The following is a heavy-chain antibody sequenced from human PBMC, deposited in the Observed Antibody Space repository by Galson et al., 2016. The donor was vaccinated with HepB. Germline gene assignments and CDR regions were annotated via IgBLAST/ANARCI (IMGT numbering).Heavy chain of an antibody. Sequence: SLRLSCAASGFTFSNYAMSWVRQAPGKGLEWVSGVTGSGVSTFYANSVKGRFTISRDNDKNTLYLQMDSLRAEDTAVYYCAKDEPPAISWGQGTLVTVSS. D-gene: IGHD3-9*01. V-gene: IGHV3-23*01. CDR1: GFTFSNYA. CDR3: AKDEPPAIS. J-gene: IGHJ4*02. CDR2: VTGSGVST.